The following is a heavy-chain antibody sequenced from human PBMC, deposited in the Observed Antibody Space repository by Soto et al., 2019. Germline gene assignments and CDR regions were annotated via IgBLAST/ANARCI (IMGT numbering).Heavy chain of an antibody. J-gene: IGHJ3*02. V-gene: IGHV3-33*01. D-gene: IGHD5-12*01. CDR3: ARPRYSGDDPDALEI. CDR1: GFIFSSYR. CDR2: IWYDGSHK. Sequence: QVQLVESGGAVVQPGTSLRLSCTASGFIFSSYRMHWVRQAPGKGLEWVAIIWYDGSHKFYVDSVKGRFAVSRDNSKNTVYLQMNSLTGEDTAVYYCARPRYSGDDPDALEIWGRGTLVTISS.